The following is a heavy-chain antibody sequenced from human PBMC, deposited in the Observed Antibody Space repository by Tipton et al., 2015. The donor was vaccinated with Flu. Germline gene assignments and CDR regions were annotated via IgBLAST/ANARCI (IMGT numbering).Heavy chain of an antibody. J-gene: IGHJ4*02. Sequence: TLSLTCSVSGGSISSYFWSWIRQPAGKGLEWIGRIHSTGTTNYNPSLRSRVTMSLDTSKKQFSLTLSSVTAADSAVYYCARGYDYIGSGYFDYWGQGTLATVSS. CDR1: GGSISSYF. V-gene: IGHV4-4*07. D-gene: IGHD5-12*01. CDR2: IHSTGTT. CDR3: ARGYDYIGSGYFDY.